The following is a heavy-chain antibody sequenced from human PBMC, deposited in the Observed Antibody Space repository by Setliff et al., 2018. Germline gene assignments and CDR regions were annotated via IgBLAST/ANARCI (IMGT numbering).Heavy chain of an antibody. V-gene: IGHV4-38-2*02. D-gene: IGHD3-10*01. J-gene: IGHJ4*02. CDR2: IFYNGMA. CDR1: GASIRNNYY. CDR3: ARESATIGEFPLYYFDK. Sequence: PSETLSLTCAVSGASIRNNYYWGWIRQSPGAGLEWIGSIFYNGMAYYNPSLKSRVTMSVDTSKNQFSLRLSSVTAADAAVYFCARESATIGEFPLYYFDKWGQGIPVTVSS.